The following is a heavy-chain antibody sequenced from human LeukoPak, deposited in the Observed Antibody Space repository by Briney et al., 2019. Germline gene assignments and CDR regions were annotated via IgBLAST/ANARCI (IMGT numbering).Heavy chain of an antibody. V-gene: IGHV3-33*01. CDR3: AREGYSSSHNGFDP. Sequence: GGSLRLSCAASGFTFSSYGMHWVRQAPGKGLEWVAVIGKNGSNRDYANSVKDRFTIVRDNSKNTMYMQMNSLRAEDTAVYYWAREGYSSSHNGFDPWGQGTLVTVSA. CDR2: IGKNGSNR. CDR1: GFTFSSYG. D-gene: IGHD6-13*01. J-gene: IGHJ5*02.